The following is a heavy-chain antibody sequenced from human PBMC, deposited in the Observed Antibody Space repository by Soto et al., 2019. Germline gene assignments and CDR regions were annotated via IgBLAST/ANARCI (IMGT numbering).Heavy chain of an antibody. V-gene: IGHV1-69*01. J-gene: IGHJ6*02. Sequence: QVQLVQSGAEVKKPGSSVKVSCKASGGTFSSYAISWVRQAPGQGLEWMGGIIPISGTANYAQKFQGRVTITADESTTTAYMELSSLRSEDPAVYYCARSQGSSTSLEIYYYYYYGMDVSGQGTTVTVSS. CDR2: IIPISGTA. D-gene: IGHD2-2*01. CDR1: GGTFSSYA. CDR3: ARSQGSSTSLEIYYYYYYGMDV.